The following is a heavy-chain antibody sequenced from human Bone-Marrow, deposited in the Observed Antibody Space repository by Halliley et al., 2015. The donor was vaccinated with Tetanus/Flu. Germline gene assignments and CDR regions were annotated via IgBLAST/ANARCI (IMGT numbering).Heavy chain of an antibody. D-gene: IGHD1-26*01. Sequence: AASGFTFSNYAMNWVRQAPGKGLEWVSTISGGDGSTDYADSVKGRFTISRDNSQNTVYLQMDSLRAEDTAVYFCAKDDTTIEGPNWFDRWGQGTLVIVSS. CDR2: ISGGDGST. J-gene: IGHJ5*02. CDR3: AKDDTTIEGPNWFDR. V-gene: IGHV3-23*01. CDR1: GFTFSNYA.